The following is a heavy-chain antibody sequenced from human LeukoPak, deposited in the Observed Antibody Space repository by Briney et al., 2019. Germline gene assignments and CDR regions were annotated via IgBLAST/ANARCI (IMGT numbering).Heavy chain of an antibody. J-gene: IGHJ4*02. CDR1: GFTFSSYG. CDR3: AKELRYYDSSGGFDY. V-gene: IGHV3-30*18. D-gene: IGHD3-22*01. CDR2: ISYDGSNK. Sequence: QPGGSLRLSCAASGFTFSSYGMHWVRQAPGKGLEWVAVISYDGSNKYYADSVKGRFTISRDNSKNTLYLQMNSLRAEDTAVYYCAKELRYYDSSGGFDYWGQGTLVTVSS.